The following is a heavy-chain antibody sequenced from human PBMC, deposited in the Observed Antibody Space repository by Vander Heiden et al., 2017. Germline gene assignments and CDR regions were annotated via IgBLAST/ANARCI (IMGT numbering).Heavy chain of an antibody. D-gene: IGHD4-17*01. V-gene: IGHV4-4*07. CDR2: MYTSGST. CDR3: ARECGDSAARGLDV. Sequence: QVQLQESGPGLVKPSETLSLSCTVSGGSISSYYWRWNRQPAGKGLEWIGRMYTSGSTNYNASLKSRVTMSVDTSKNQFSLKLTSVTAADTAVYYCARECGDSAARGLDVWGQGTTVTVSS. J-gene: IGHJ6*02. CDR1: GGSISSYY.